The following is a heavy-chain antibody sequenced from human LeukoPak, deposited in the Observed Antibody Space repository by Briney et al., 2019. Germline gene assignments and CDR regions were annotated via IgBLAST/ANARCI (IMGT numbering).Heavy chain of an antibody. Sequence: SVKVSCKASGGTFSSYAISWVRQAPGQGLEWMGGIIPIFGTANYAQKFQGRVTITADKSTSTAYMELSRLRSEDTAVYYCARSPAGWIQPPEYYFDYWGQGTLVTVSS. CDR2: IIPIFGTA. J-gene: IGHJ4*02. CDR1: GGTFSSYA. V-gene: IGHV1-69*06. D-gene: IGHD5-18*01. CDR3: ARSPAGWIQPPEYYFDY.